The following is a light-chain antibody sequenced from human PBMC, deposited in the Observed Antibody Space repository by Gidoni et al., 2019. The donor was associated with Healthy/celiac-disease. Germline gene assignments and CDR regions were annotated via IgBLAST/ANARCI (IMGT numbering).Light chain of an antibody. CDR1: QSVSSY. Sequence: ENVLTQSPATLSLSPAERATLSCRASQSVSSYLAWYQQKPGQAPRLLIYDASNRATGIPARFSGSGSGTDFTLTISSLEPEDFAVYYCQQRSNWPLTFGGGTKVEIK. CDR2: DAS. CDR3: QQRSNWPLT. V-gene: IGKV3-11*01. J-gene: IGKJ4*01.